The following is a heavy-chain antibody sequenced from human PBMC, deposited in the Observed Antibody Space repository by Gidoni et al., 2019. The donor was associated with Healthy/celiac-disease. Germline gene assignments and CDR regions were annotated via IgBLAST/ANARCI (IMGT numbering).Heavy chain of an antibody. V-gene: IGHV1-8*02. D-gene: IGHD5-18*01. CDR1: GYTFTSYD. Sequence: QVQLVQSGAEVKTPGASVKVSCKASGYTFTSYDLNWVRPATGKGLEWMGWMNPNRGKTGYEKKFQGRVTITRNTTISTAYMELSSRRSEDTAVYYCARGKGGGRYSRRQHVHRYYYGMDVWGQGTTVTVSS. J-gene: IGHJ6*02. CDR2: MNPNRGKT. CDR3: ARGKGGGRYSRRQHVHRYYYGMDV.